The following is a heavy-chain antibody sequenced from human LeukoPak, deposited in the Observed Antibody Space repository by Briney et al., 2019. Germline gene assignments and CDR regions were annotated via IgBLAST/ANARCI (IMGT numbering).Heavy chain of an antibody. CDR2: INPNSGGT. J-gene: IGHJ4*02. Sequence: GASVKVSCKASGYTFTGYYLHWVRQAPGQGLEWMGWINPNSGGTNYAQKFQGRVTMTGDTSISTAYMELSRLSSDDTAIYYCAGRPDKAMVAIFDYWGQGTLVTVSS. CDR1: GYTFTGYY. CDR3: AGRPDKAMVAIFDY. D-gene: IGHD5-18*01. V-gene: IGHV1-2*02.